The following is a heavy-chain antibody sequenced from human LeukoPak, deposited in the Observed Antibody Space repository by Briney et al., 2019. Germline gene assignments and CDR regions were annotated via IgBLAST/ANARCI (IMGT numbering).Heavy chain of an antibody. J-gene: IGHJ5*02. CDR2: INPNSGGK. Sequence: ASVKVSSKASVYTYSGYYMHWVRQAPGQGLEWMGWINPNSGGKNYAQKFQGRVTMTRDTSISTAYMELSRLRSDDTAVYYCARGGYDFWSGCPTPYNWFDPWGQGTLVTVSS. CDR1: VYTYSGYY. V-gene: IGHV1-2*02. CDR3: ARGGYDFWSGCPTPYNWFDP. D-gene: IGHD3-3*01.